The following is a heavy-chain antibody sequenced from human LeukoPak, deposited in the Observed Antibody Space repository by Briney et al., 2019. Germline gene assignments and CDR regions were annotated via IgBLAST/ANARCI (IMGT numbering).Heavy chain of an antibody. CDR2: IYYSGST. D-gene: IGHD3-16*01. CDR3: ARAGETTLTKNCYYYYMDV. Sequence: SETLSLTCTVSGGSISSYYWSWIRQPPGKGLEWIGYIYYSGSTNYNPSLKSRVTISVDTSKNQFSLKLSSVTAADTAVYYCARAGETTLTKNCYYYYMDVWGKGTTVTVSS. J-gene: IGHJ6*03. V-gene: IGHV4-59*12. CDR1: GGSISSYY.